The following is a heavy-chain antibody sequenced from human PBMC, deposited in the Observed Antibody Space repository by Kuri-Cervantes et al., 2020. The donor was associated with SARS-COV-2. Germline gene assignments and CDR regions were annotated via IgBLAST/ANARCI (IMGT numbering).Heavy chain of an antibody. D-gene: IGHD5-24*01. CDR3: ARFGSQEDGYNSGNY. CDR2: SIPIFGTA. CDR1: GGAFSSYA. Sequence: SVKVSCKASGGAFSSYAISWVRQAPGQGLEWMGGSIPIFGTANYAQKFLGRVTITADKSTSTAYMELSSLRSEDTAVYYCARFGSQEDGYNSGNYWGQGTLVTVSS. V-gene: IGHV1-69*06. J-gene: IGHJ4*02.